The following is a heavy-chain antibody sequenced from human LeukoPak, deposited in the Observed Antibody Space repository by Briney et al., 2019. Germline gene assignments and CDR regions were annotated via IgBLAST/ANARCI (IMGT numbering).Heavy chain of an antibody. CDR3: ASLPYSSPGGY. CDR1: GYTFTGYY. V-gene: IGHV1-2*02. J-gene: IGHJ4*02. D-gene: IGHD6-13*01. CDR2: INPNSGGT. Sequence: GASVKVSCKASGYTFTGYYMHWVRQAPGQGLEWMGWINPNSGGTNYAQKFQGRVTMTRDTSKNQFSLKLSSVTAADTAVYYCASLPYSSPGGYWGQGTLVTVSS.